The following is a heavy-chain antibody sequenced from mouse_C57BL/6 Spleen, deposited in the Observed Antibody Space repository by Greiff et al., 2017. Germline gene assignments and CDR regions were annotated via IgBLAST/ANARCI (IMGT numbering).Heavy chain of an antibody. CDR3: ARGPYGQYYFDY. J-gene: IGHJ2*01. CDR2: IYPGSGST. V-gene: IGHV1-55*01. Sequence: QVQLQQPGAELVKPGASVKMSCKASGYTFTSYWITWVKQRPGQGLEWIGDIYPGSGSTNYNEKFKSKATLTVDTSSSTAYMQLSSLTSEDSAVYSCARGPYGQYYFDYWGQGTTLTVSS. CDR1: GYTFTSYW. D-gene: IGHD1-1*01.